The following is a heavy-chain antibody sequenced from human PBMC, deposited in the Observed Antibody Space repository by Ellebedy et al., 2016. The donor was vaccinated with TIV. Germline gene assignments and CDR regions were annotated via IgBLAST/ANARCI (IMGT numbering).Heavy chain of an antibody. CDR2: SRNKAKSYTT. Sequence: GESLKISCAVSGFTFSDHYMDWVRLAPGKGPEWVGRSRNKAKSYTTDYAASVKGRFTISRDDSKNSLYLQMNSLKTEDTAIYYCARDTTFDYWGQGALVTVSS. J-gene: IGHJ4*02. D-gene: IGHD1-1*01. V-gene: IGHV3-72*01. CDR1: GFTFSDHY. CDR3: ARDTTFDY.